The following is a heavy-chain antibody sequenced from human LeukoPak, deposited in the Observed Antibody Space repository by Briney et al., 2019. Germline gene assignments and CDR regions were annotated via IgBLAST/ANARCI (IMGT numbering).Heavy chain of an antibody. CDR3: AKDSGSGSYFDY. CDR1: GFTFSSYA. D-gene: IGHD1-26*01. CDR2: IIGSGGST. Sequence: SGGSLRLSCAASGFTFSSYAMSWVRQAPGKGLEWVTAIIGSGGSTNYAASVKGRFTVSRDNSRNTLFLQMNSLRAEDTAVYYCAKDSGSGSYFDYWGQGTLVTVSS. V-gene: IGHV3-23*01. J-gene: IGHJ4*02.